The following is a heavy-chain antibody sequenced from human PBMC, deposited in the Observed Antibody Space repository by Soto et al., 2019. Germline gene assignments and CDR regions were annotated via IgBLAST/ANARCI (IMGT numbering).Heavy chain of an antibody. CDR2: INPSGGST. Sequence: QVQLVQSGAEVKKPGASVEVSCKASGYTFTSYYMHWVRQAPGQGLEWMGIINPSGGSTSYAQKFQGRVTMTRDTSTSTVYRALNSLRSEDTAVYYCARDSDEMEKLVVAATDWFDPWGQGTLVTVSS. J-gene: IGHJ5*02. CDR1: GYTFTSYY. V-gene: IGHV1-46*01. D-gene: IGHD2-15*01. CDR3: ARDSDEMEKLVVAATDWFDP.